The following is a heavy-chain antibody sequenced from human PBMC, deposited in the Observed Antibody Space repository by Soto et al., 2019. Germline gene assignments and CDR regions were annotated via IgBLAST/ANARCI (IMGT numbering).Heavy chain of an antibody. CDR2: ISSSSSYI. CDR3: ARRGGSGIVLMVYAYYYYGMDV. D-gene: IGHD2-8*01. V-gene: IGHV3-21*01. Sequence: PGGSLRLSCAASGFTFSSYSMNWVRQAPGKGLEWVSSISSSSSYIYYADSVKGRFTISRDNAKNSLYLQMNSLRAEDTAVYYCARRGGSGIVLMVYAYYYYGMDVWGQGTTVTVSS. CDR1: GFTFSSYS. J-gene: IGHJ6*02.